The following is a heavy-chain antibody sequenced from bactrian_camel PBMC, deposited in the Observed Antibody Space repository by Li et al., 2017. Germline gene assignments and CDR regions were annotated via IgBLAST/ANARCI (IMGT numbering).Heavy chain of an antibody. D-gene: IGHD6*01. CDR3: ALQYGDNSWDY. CDR1: GATTSPLC. V-gene: IGHV3S53*01. J-gene: IGHJ4*01. Sequence: HVQLVESGGGSVQAGGSLRLSCAASGATTSPLCMAWFRLAPGKLREVVATNYRDGSTSYAGSVKGRFTISKDDAKNTLYLQMNSLKPEDTAMYYCALQYGDNSWDYWGQGTQVTVS. CDR2: NYRDGST.